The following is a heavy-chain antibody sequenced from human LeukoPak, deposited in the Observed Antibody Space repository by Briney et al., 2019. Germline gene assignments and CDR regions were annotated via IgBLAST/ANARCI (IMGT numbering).Heavy chain of an antibody. Sequence: GGSLRLSCTASGFIVTNNYINWVRQAPGKGLEWVSLVYSGGSTYYADSVKGRFTISRDNSKNMVYLQMNSLRAEDTAMYYCARAPPEVLMDTYGWGQEPPVTVSS. D-gene: IGHD2-8*01. CDR2: VYSGGST. CDR3: ARAPPEVLMDTYG. J-gene: IGHJ4*02. V-gene: IGHV3-66*01. CDR1: GFIVTNNY.